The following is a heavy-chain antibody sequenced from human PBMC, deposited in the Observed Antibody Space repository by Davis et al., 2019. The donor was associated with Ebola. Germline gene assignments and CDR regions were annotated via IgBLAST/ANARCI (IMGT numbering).Heavy chain of an antibody. J-gene: IGHJ4*02. CDR3: AKSISMFFRSSGPVY. D-gene: IGHD3-22*01. Sequence: PGGSLRLSCAASGFTLSDYAMSWVRQAPGKGLEWVSIISDSGGTTYYADSVKGRFTISRDNSKNTLYLQMNSLRADDTAVYYCAKSISMFFRSSGPVYWGQGTLVTVSS. CDR2: ISDSGGTT. CDR1: GFTLSDYA. V-gene: IGHV3-23*01.